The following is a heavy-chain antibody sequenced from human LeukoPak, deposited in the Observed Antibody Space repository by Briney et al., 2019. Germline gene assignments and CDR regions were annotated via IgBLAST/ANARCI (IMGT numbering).Heavy chain of an antibody. D-gene: IGHD3-3*01. J-gene: IGHJ4*02. V-gene: IGHV3-30-3*01. CDR3: ARGPGSGLDY. Sequence: GRSLRLSCAASGFTFSSYAMHWVRQAPGKGLEWVAVISYDGSNKYYADSVKGRFTISRDNSMNTLYLQMNSLRAEDTAVYYCARGPGSGLDYWGQGTLVTVSS. CDR1: GFTFSSYA. CDR2: ISYDGSNK.